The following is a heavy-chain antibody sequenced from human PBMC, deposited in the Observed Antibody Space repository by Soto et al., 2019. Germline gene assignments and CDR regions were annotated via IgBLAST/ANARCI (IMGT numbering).Heavy chain of an antibody. Sequence: SETLSLTCAVSGYSLSSVYYWGWIRQPPGKGLEWIGSIYHSGSTYYNPSLKSRVTISVDTSKNQFSRKLRSVTAADTAVYYCARDRFPIVVIKTYFDYWGQGTLVTVSS. CDR3: ARDRFPIVVIKTYFDY. CDR1: GYSLSSVYY. CDR2: IYHSGST. J-gene: IGHJ4*02. V-gene: IGHV4-38-2*02. D-gene: IGHD3-22*01.